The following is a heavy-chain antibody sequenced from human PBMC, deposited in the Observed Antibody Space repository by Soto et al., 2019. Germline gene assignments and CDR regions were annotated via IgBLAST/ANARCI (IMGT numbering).Heavy chain of an antibody. V-gene: IGHV3-48*01. Sequence: EVQLVESGGGLVQPGGSLRLSCAASGFTFSTYSMNWVSQAPGKGLEWISYITTSSSTIYYADSVKGRFTISRDNAKNSLYLQMNSLSVEDTAVYYCARRAVWGQGTTVTVS. CDR3: ARRAV. CDR2: ITTSSSTI. J-gene: IGHJ6*02. CDR1: GFTFSTYS.